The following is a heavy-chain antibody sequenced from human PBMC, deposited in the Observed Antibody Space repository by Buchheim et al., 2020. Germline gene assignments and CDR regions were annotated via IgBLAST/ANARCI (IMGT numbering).Heavy chain of an antibody. CDR1: GGAMSNYY. J-gene: IGHJ4*02. Sequence: QVQLQESGPGLVKPSETLSLTCIVSGGAMSNYYWNWMRQPPGKGPEWIGYIYDSGRSTYNPSLRSRVTISVDTSKNQFSLKLTSVTAADTAVYYCARRADYYDSSGYPEDYWGQGTL. CDR3: ARRADYYDSSGYPEDY. CDR2: IYDSGRS. D-gene: IGHD3-22*01. V-gene: IGHV4-59*08.